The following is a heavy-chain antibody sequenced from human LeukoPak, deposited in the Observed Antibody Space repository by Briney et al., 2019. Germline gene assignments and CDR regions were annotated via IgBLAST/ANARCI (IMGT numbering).Heavy chain of an antibody. V-gene: IGHV3-23*01. Sequence: GGSLRLSCAASGFTFSSYAVSWVRQAPGKGLEWVSAISGSGGSTNYAASVKGRFTISRDNSKNTLYLQMNSLRGDDTAVYYCARGIWFGEFQEKDAFDIWGQGTMLTVSS. CDR3: ARGIWFGEFQEKDAFDI. CDR1: GFTFSSYA. CDR2: ISGSGGST. J-gene: IGHJ3*02. D-gene: IGHD3-10*01.